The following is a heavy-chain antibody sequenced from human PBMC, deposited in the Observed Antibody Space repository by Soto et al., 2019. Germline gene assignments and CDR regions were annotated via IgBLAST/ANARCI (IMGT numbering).Heavy chain of an antibody. CDR2: INAGNGNT. J-gene: IGHJ3*02. D-gene: IGHD2-2*01. V-gene: IGHV1-3*05. Sequence: QVQLVQSGAEEKKPGASVKVSCKASGYTFTSYAMHWVRQAPGQRLEWMGWINAGNGNTKYSQKFQGRVTITRDTSASTAYMELSSLRSEDTAVYYCARSGYPDKYHDAFDIWGQGTMVTVSS. CDR1: GYTFTSYA. CDR3: ARSGYPDKYHDAFDI.